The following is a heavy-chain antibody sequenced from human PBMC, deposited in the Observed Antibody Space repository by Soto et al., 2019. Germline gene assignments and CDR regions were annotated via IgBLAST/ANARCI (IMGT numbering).Heavy chain of an antibody. CDR2: INHSGST. J-gene: IGHJ4*02. Sequence: QVQLQQWGAGLLKPSETLSLTCAVYGGSFSGYYCSWIRQPPGKGLEWIGEINHSGSTNYNPSLKRRVTISVDTSKNQFSLKLSSVTAEDTAVYYCASGYPYYDFWSGYRGWGQGTLGTFSS. CDR3: ASGYPYYDFWSGYRG. V-gene: IGHV4-34*01. CDR1: GGSFSGYY. D-gene: IGHD3-3*01.